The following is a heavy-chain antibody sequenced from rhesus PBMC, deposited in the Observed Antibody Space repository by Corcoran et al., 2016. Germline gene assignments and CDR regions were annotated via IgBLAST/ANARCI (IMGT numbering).Heavy chain of an antibody. Sequence: QVQLQESGPGLVKPSETLSLTCAVSGGSISSSNWWSWIRQPPGKGLEWIGYISGSRGSTYYNPSLKSRVTISTDTSKNQFSLKLSSVTAADTAVYYCARGTGYSGSWNFFDYWGQGVLVTVSS. V-gene: IGHV4-65*01. CDR2: ISGSRGST. D-gene: IGHD6-25*01. CDR3: ARGTGYSGSWNFFDY. J-gene: IGHJ4*01. CDR1: GGSISSSNW.